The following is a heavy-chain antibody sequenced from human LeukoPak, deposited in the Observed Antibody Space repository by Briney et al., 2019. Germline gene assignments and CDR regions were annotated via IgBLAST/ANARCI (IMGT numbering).Heavy chain of an antibody. J-gene: IGHJ4*02. CDR1: GFTVDSNY. Sequence: GGSLRLSCAASGFTVDSNYLSWVRQAPGKGPEWVSTIYTGGNTYYAASVKGWFTISRDFSKNTVLLHMNSLRAEDTAMYYCARGDDSGYYDYFDYWGQGALVTVSS. D-gene: IGHD3-22*01. V-gene: IGHV3-53*01. CDR2: IYTGGNT. CDR3: ARGDDSGYYDYFDY.